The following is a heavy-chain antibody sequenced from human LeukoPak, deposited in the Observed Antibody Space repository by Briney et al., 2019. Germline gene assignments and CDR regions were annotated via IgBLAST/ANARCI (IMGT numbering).Heavy chain of an antibody. CDR3: ARGYYYGSGSYSTGWFDP. V-gene: IGHV3-7*03. CDR2: IKQDASEK. CDR1: GFTFSSYW. D-gene: IGHD3-10*01. Sequence: GGSLTLSCAASGFTFSSYWMTWVRQAPGKGLEWVANIKQDASEKYYVDSVKGRFTISRDNAKNLLYLQMNSLRVQDTALYYCARGYYYGSGSYSTGWFDPWGQGTLVTVSS. J-gene: IGHJ5*02.